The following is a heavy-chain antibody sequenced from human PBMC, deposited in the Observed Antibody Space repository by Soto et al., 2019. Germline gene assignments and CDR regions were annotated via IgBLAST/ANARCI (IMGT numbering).Heavy chain of an antibody. CDR2: ISYDGSNK. D-gene: IGHD6-19*01. Sequence: PGGSLRLSCAASGFTFSSYAMHWARQAPGKGLEWVAVISYDGSNKYYADSVKGRFTISRDNSKNTLYLQMNSLRAEDTAVYYCARDPATIAVADTGGFDYWGQGTLVTVFS. CDR1: GFTFSSYA. J-gene: IGHJ4*02. V-gene: IGHV3-30-3*01. CDR3: ARDPATIAVADTGGFDY.